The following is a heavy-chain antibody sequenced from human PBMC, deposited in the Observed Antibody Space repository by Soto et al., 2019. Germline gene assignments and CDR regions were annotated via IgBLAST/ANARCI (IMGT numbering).Heavy chain of an antibody. D-gene: IGHD6-13*01. J-gene: IGHJ4*02. CDR1: GFTFSSYA. V-gene: IGHV3-30-3*01. Sequence: GSLRLSCAASGFTFSSYAMHWVRQAPGKGLEWVAVISYDGSNKYYADSVKGRFTISRDNSKNTLYLQMNSLRAEDTAVYYCATPAPNYSSSWYYFDYWGQGTLVTVSS. CDR3: ATPAPNYSSSWYYFDY. CDR2: ISYDGSNK.